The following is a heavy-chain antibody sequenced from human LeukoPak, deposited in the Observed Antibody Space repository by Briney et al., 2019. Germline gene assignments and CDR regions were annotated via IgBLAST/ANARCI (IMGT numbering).Heavy chain of an antibody. D-gene: IGHD5-18*01. CDR3: ASRKSGYSYGTDY. CDR2: MNPNSGNT. Sequence: ASVKVSFKSSGYTFTSYDINWLRQATGQGLEWMGGMNPNSGNTGYAQKFQGRVTMTRNTSISTAYVELSSLRSEDTAVYYCASRKSGYSYGTDYWGQGTLVTVSS. J-gene: IGHJ4*02. CDR1: GYTFTSYD. V-gene: IGHV1-8*01.